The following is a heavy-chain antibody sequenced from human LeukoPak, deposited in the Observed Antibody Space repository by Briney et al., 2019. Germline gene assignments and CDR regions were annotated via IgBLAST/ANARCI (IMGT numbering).Heavy chain of an antibody. CDR3: ARDHTIHYYGSGKSTTN. J-gene: IGHJ4*01. V-gene: IGHV3-7*01. Sequence: GGSLRLSCTASGFTFSSYWMSWVRQAPGKGLEWVANIKNDGSDKYYVDSVKGRFTISRDNAKNSLYLQMNSLRADDTAVYHCARDHTIHYYGSGKSTTNWGQEPWSPSPQ. D-gene: IGHD3-10*01. CDR2: IKNDGSDK. CDR1: GFTFSSYW.